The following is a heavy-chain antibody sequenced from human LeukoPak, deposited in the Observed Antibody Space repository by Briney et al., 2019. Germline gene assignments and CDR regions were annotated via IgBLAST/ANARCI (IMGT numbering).Heavy chain of an antibody. J-gene: IGHJ4*02. CDR3: ATVAYSSGSPDY. D-gene: IGHD6-19*01. V-gene: IGHV1-2*02. CDR2: INPNSGGT. Sequence: ASVKISCKASGYTFTGYYMHWVRQAPGRGLEWMGWINPNSGGTNYAQKFQGRVTMTRDTSISTAYMELSRLRSDDTAVYYCATVAYSSGSPDYWGQGTLVTVSS. CDR1: GYTFTGYY.